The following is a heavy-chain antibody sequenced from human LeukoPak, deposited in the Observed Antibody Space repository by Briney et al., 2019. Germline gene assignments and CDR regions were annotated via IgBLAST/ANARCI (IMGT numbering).Heavy chain of an antibody. CDR3: ARDHRWYCSGGSCYSSAFDI. V-gene: IGHV3-33*01. CDR2: IWYDGSNK. CDR1: GFTFSSYG. Sequence: GRSLRLSCAASGFTFSSYGMHWVRQAPGKGLEWVAVIWYDGSNKYYADSVKGRFTISRDNSKNTLYLQMNSLRAEDTAVYYCARDHRWYCSGGSCYSSAFDIWGQGTMVTVSS. J-gene: IGHJ3*02. D-gene: IGHD2-15*01.